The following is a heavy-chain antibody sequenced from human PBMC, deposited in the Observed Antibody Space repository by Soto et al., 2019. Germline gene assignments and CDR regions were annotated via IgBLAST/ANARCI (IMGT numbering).Heavy chain of an antibody. J-gene: IGHJ5*02. CDR2: IYYSGST. CDR1: GGSISSGGYY. CDR3: ARGLDYYGSGSYYMTNWFDP. Sequence: PSETLSLTCTVSGGSISSGGYYWSWIRQHPGKGLEWIGYIYYSGSTYYNPSLKSRVTISVDTSKNQFSLKLSSVTAADTAVYYCARGLDYYGSGSYYMTNWFDPWGQGTLVTVSS. V-gene: IGHV4-31*02. D-gene: IGHD3-10*01.